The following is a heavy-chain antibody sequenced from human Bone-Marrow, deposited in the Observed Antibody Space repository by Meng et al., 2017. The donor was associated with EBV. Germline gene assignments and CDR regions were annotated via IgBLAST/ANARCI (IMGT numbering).Heavy chain of an antibody. D-gene: IGHD2-2*01. Sequence: QVHRQESGPGLVKPSRTLSLTCAVSGGSDSSCGSCGSVIRPPCGRRGGRFETFYDGGSTYNQPLKRRRTIIVKESGNQYSPHLHSAITAEAAVEYWAARIASDVPGFDYWGQGTLVTVSS. CDR3: AARIASDVPGFDY. J-gene: IGHJ4*02. CDR1: GGSDSSCGSC. CDR2: FYDGGST. V-gene: IGHV4-39*07.